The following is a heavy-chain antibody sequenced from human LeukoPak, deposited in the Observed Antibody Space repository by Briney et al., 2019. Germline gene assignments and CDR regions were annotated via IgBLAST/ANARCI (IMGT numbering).Heavy chain of an antibody. Sequence: SETLSLTCTVSGGSISSYYWSWIRQPPGKGLEWIGYIYYSGSTNYNPSLKSRVTISVDTSKNQFSLKLSSVTAADTAVYYCARPRVEMATIDAFDIWGQGTMVTVSS. V-gene: IGHV4-59*08. D-gene: IGHD5-24*01. CDR2: IYYSGST. CDR1: GGSISSYY. CDR3: ARPRVEMATIDAFDI. J-gene: IGHJ3*02.